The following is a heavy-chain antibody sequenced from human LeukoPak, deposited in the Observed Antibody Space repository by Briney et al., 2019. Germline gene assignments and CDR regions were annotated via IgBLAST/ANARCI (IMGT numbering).Heavy chain of an antibody. Sequence: SETLSLTCTVAGGSISTYYWNWIRQPPGKGLEWIGYISNSGITTYNPSLKSRVTISVDSSKSQFSLKLNSVTAADTAVYYCARSGGYSSSWSLWGQGTLVTVSS. CDR2: ISNSGIT. D-gene: IGHD6-13*01. CDR3: ARSGGYSSSWSL. V-gene: IGHV4-59*01. J-gene: IGHJ4*02. CDR1: GGSISTYY.